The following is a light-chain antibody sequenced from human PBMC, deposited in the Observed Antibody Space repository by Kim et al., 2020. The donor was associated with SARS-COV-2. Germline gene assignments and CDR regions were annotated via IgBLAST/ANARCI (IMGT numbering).Light chain of an antibody. CDR3: QKSDSAPWT. CDR1: QGISNY. CDR2: AAS. V-gene: IGKV1-27*01. J-gene: IGKJ1*01. Sequence: GSGGARVTIRCRASQGISNYLAWYQQNPGKVPNRLIYAASTLQSGVLPRFSGSGAGTDFTLTISSLQPEDVATYYCQKSDSAPWTFGQGTKVDIK.